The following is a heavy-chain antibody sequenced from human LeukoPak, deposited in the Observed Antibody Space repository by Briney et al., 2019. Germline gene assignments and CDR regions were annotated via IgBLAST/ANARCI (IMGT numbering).Heavy chain of an antibody. CDR3: ARGGGWF. CDR1: GFTFSSYA. Sequence: GGSLRPSCAASGFTFSSYAMHWVRQAPGKGLEWVAVISYDGSNKYYADSVKGRFTISRDNSKNTLYLQMNSLRAEDTAVYYCARGGGWFGGQGTLVTVSS. V-gene: IGHV3-30-3*01. D-gene: IGHD6-19*01. CDR2: ISYDGSNK. J-gene: IGHJ4*02.